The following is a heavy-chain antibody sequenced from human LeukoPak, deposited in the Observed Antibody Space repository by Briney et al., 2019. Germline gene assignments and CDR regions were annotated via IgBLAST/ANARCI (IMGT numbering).Heavy chain of an antibody. CDR1: GYSFTSYW. Sequence: GESLKISCKGSGYSFTSYWIGWVRQMPGKGLEWMGIIYPGDSDTRYRPSFQGQVTISADKSISTAYLQWSSLKASDTAMYYCARPDSSGWYFKYFQHWGQGTLVTVSS. CDR2: IYPGDSDT. J-gene: IGHJ1*01. V-gene: IGHV5-51*01. CDR3: ARPDSSGWYFKYFQH. D-gene: IGHD6-19*01.